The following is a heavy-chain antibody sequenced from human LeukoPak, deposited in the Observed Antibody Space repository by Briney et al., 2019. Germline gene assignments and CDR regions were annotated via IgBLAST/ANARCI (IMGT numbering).Heavy chain of an antibody. Sequence: GGSLRLSCAASGFTFSSSSMNWVRQAPGKGLEWVSSISSGSSYIYYADPLKGRFTVSRDNAKNLLYLQMNSLRAEDTAVYYCASERYNWNYAFDYWGQGILVTVSS. CDR2: ISSGSSYI. V-gene: IGHV3-21*01. CDR1: GFTFSSSS. CDR3: ASERYNWNYAFDY. D-gene: IGHD1-7*01. J-gene: IGHJ4*02.